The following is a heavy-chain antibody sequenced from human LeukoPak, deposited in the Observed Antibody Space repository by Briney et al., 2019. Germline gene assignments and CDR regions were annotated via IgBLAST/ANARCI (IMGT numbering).Heavy chain of an antibody. Sequence: GGSLRLSCAASGFTFSSYAMSGVGQAPGKGLEWGSAISGSGRSTYYPDSVKGRFTISRDNSKNTLYLQMNSLRAEDTAVYYCAKGSDAFDIWGQGTMVPVSS. J-gene: IGHJ3*02. CDR3: AKGSDAFDI. CDR1: GFTFSSYA. V-gene: IGHV3-23*01. CDR2: ISGSGRST.